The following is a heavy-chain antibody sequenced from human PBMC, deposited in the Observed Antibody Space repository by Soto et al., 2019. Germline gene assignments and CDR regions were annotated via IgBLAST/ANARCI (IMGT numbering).Heavy chain of an antibody. CDR1: GFTFSSYD. CDR3: ARDRGPYDYFAMDV. V-gene: IGHV3-13*01. D-gene: IGHD3-9*01. J-gene: IGHJ6*02. Sequence: VHLVESGGGLVQPGGSLRLSCAVSGFTFSSYDMHWVRQRTGKGLEWVSAIGTDGNTYYTASVKGRFTISRENAKNSLYRQMDSLRAEDTAVYYWARDRGPYDYFAMDVWGQGTTVTVSS. CDR2: IGTDGNT.